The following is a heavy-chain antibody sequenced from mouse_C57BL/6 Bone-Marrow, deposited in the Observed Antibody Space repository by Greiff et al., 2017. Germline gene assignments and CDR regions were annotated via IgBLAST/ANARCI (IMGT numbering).Heavy chain of an antibody. CDR3: APHYYGSSPYYYAMDY. D-gene: IGHD1-1*01. Sequence: QVQLQQSGPGLVQPSQSLSITCTVSGFSLTSYGVHWVRQSPGKGLEWLGVIWRGGSTDYNAAFMSRLSITKDNSKSQVFFKMNSLQADDTAIYYCAPHYYGSSPYYYAMDYWGQGTSVTVSS. CDR2: IWRGGST. J-gene: IGHJ4*01. V-gene: IGHV2-5*01. CDR1: GFSLTSYG.